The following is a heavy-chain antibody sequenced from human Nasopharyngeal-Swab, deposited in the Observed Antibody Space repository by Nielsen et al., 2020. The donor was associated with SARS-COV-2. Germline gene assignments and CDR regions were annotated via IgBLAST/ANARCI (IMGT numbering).Heavy chain of an antibody. D-gene: IGHD3-22*01. Sequence: RQAPGKGLEWIGSMSYSGGTFCNPSLRNRVTLSVDTSKKLLSLKLDSVTAADTALYYCARHSRVTTVVVVTLFDFWGQGIQVTVSS. CDR2: MSYSGGT. CDR3: ARHSRVTTVVVVTLFDF. J-gene: IGHJ4*02. V-gene: IGHV4-39*01.